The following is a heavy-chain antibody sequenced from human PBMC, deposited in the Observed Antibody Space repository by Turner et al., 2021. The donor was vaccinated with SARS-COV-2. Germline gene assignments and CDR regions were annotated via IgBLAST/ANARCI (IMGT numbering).Heavy chain of an antibody. V-gene: IGHV1-18*01. CDR3: ARVSDYYYESSAYYFDY. CDR2: ISTYNSNT. CDR1: GYTFTSYG. Sequence: QLQLVQSGAEVKKPGASVKFSCKASGYTFTSYGISWVRQAPGKGLEWMGWISTYNSNTNYAQKLQGRVTMTTDKSTSTAYMELRSLRSDDTAVYYCARVSDYYYESSAYYFDYWGQGTLVTVSS. D-gene: IGHD3-22*01. J-gene: IGHJ4*02.